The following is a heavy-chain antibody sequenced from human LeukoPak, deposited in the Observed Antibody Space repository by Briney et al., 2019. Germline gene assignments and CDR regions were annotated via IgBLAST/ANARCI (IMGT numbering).Heavy chain of an antibody. Sequence: PGGSLRLSCAASGFTFSSYAMHWVRQAPGKGLEWVAVISYDGSNKYYADSVKGRFTISRDNSKNTLYLQMNSLRAEDTAVYYCARVIKSVRGVIISGPFDDWGQGTLVTVSS. D-gene: IGHD3-10*01. CDR3: ARVIKSVRGVIISGPFDD. CDR1: GFTFSSYA. V-gene: IGHV3-30-3*01. CDR2: ISYDGSNK. J-gene: IGHJ4*02.